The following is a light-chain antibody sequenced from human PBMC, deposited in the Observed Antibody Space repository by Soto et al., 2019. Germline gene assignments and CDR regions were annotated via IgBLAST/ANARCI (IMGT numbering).Light chain of an antibody. CDR3: QQYYSYPRT. CDR2: AAS. J-gene: IGKJ1*01. Sequence: AIRMTQSPSSLSASTGDRVTITCRASQGISSYLAWYQHKPWKSPKLLIYAASTLPNGVPSMFSGSGSGTNITLTISSLQSQDYATYYCQQYYSYPRTFGQGTKVDIK. V-gene: IGKV1-8*01. CDR1: QGISSY.